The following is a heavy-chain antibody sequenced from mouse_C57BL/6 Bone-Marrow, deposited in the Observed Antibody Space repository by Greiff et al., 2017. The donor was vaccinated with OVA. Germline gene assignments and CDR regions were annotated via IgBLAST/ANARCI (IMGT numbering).Heavy chain of an antibody. D-gene: IGHD2-4*01. Sequence: VQLQQSGPELVKPGASVKISCKASGYAFSSSWMNWVKQRPGKGLEWIGRIYPGDGDTNYNGKFKGKATLTADKSSSTAYMQLSSLTSEDSAVYFCARQKYDYDEGWAMDYWGQGTSVTVSS. J-gene: IGHJ4*01. V-gene: IGHV1-82*01. CDR1: GYAFSSSW. CDR2: IYPGDGDT. CDR3: ARQKYDYDEGWAMDY.